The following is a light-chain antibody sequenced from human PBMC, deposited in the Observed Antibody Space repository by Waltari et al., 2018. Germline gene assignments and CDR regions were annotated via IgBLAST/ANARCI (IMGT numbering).Light chain of an antibody. CDR1: SSNIGRNT. Sequence: QSVVTQPPSRSGAPGQRVTIFCSGGSSNIGRNTANWYQHVPGTAPKLLIYSNDQRPSGVPDRFSGSKSGTSASLAIGGLRSEDEADYYCAAWDDSLNAYVFGSGTRAAVL. CDR2: SND. V-gene: IGLV1-44*01. CDR3: AAWDDSLNAYV. J-gene: IGLJ1*01.